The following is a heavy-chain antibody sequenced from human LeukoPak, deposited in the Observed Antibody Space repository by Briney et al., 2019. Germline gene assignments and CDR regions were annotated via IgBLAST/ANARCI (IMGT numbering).Heavy chain of an antibody. V-gene: IGHV1-18*01. CDR2: ISAYNGNT. J-gene: IGHJ4*02. CDR3: ARVRPTTYSSGYYYVDY. CDR1: GYTFTSYG. Sequence: GASVKVSCEASGYTFTSYGISWVRQAPGQGLEWMGWISAYNGNTNYAQKLQGRVTMTTDTSTSTAYMELRSLRSDDTAVYYCARVRPTTYSSGYYYVDYWGQGTLVTVSS. D-gene: IGHD3-22*01.